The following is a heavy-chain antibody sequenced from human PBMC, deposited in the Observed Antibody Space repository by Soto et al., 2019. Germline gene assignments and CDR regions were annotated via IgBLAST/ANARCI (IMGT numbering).Heavy chain of an antibody. CDR1: GFTFSRNY. V-gene: IGHV3-7*01. CDR2: IKEDGSEQ. D-gene: IGHD2-15*01. Sequence: EVQLVESGGGLVQPGGSLRLSCATSGFTFSRNYMSWVRQAPGKGLEWVAHIKEDGSEQYYVDSVKGRFTISRDNAENSLFLQMNSLRVEDTAVYYCARDVGPCRGGSCNTVHDFWGQGTLVTVSS. CDR3: ARDVGPCRGGSCNTVHDF. J-gene: IGHJ4*02.